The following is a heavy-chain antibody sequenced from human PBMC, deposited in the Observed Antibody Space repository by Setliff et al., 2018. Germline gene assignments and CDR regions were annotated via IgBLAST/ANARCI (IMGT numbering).Heavy chain of an antibody. V-gene: IGHV4-34*12. Sequence: PSETLSLTFAVYGGSFSGYYWSWIRQPPGKRLEWIGEILHSGNINYNPSLKSRVTISMDTSKNQFSLKVNSVTAADTAVYYCARSFSRSEKFLLDYWGQGALVTVSS. CDR3: ARSFSRSEKFLLDY. CDR2: ILHSGNI. CDR1: GGSFSGYY. J-gene: IGHJ4*02. D-gene: IGHD2-15*01.